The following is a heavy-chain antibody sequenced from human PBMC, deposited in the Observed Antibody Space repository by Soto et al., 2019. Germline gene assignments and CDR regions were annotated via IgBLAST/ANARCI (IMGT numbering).Heavy chain of an antibody. CDR3: ASGASRWYPYFFDS. V-gene: IGHV1-69*01. D-gene: IGHD6-13*01. CDR1: EGTFNSYA. CDR2: IIPYYNTL. J-gene: IGHJ4*02. Sequence: QAQVVQSGAEVRKPGSSVKLSCKASEGTFNSYAIAWVRQAPGQGLEWMGGIIPYYNTLNYAQKFQDRVTITAGDPTNTVYMELSSLRSDDTALYFCASGASRWYPYFFDSWAQGTLVTVSS.